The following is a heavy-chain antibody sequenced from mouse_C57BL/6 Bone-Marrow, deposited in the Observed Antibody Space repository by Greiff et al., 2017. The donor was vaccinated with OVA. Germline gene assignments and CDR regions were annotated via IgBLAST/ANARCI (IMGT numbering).Heavy chain of an antibody. J-gene: IGHJ3*01. D-gene: IGHD4-1*01. Sequence: QVQLQQPGAELVKPGASVKLSCKASGYTFTSYWMQWVKQRPGQGLEWIGEIDPSDSYTNYNQKFKGKATLTVDTSSSTAYMQLSSLTSEDSAVYYCARPNWDPSWIAYWGQGTLVTVSA. CDR2: IDPSDSYT. CDR1: GYTFTSYW. V-gene: IGHV1-50*01. CDR3: ARPNWDPSWIAY.